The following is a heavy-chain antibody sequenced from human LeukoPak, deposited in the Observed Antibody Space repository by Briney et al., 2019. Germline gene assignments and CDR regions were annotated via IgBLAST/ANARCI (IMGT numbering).Heavy chain of an antibody. CDR1: GGSFSGYY. D-gene: IGHD2-21*02. Sequence: SETLSLTCAVYGGSFSGYYWSWIRQPPGKGLEWIGEINHSGSTNYNPSLKSRVTISVDTSKNQFSLKLSSVTAADTAVYYCAREDYCGGDCYSSYWGQGTLVTVSS. V-gene: IGHV4-34*01. CDR3: AREDYCGGDCYSSY. CDR2: INHSGST. J-gene: IGHJ4*02.